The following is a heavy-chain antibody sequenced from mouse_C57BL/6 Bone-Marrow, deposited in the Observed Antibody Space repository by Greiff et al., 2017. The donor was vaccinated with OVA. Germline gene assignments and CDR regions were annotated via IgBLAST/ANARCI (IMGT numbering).Heavy chain of an antibody. CDR3: ASRSRITEIVRHYFDY. Sequence: VQLQQPGAELVKPGASVKLSCKASGYTFTSYWMHWVKQRPGQGLEWIGMIHPNSGSTNYNEKFKSKATLTVDKSSSTAYMQRSSLTSEDSAVYYCASRSRITEIVRHYFDYGGQGTTLTVSS. J-gene: IGHJ2*01. CDR1: GYTFTSYW. V-gene: IGHV1-64*01. CDR2: IHPNSGST. D-gene: IGHD2-4*01.